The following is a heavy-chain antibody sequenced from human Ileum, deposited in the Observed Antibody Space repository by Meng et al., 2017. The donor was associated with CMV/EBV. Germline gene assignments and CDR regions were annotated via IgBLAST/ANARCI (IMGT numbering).Heavy chain of an antibody. CDR3: ARGEVVVVPAAAGRYYYGMDV. J-gene: IGHJ6*02. V-gene: IGHV1-69*05. D-gene: IGHD2-2*01. CDR2: INPIFSTA. Sequence: AINWVRQAPAQGLEWMGRINPIFSTAKYEQKYQGRVTSRTDEYTSTANMELSRLRTEETAVDYGARGEVVVVPAAAGRYYYGMDVWGQGTTVTVSS. CDR1: A.